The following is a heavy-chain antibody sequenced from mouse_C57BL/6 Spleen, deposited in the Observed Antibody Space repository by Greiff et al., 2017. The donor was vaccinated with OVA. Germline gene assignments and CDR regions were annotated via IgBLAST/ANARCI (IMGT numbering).Heavy chain of an antibody. V-gene: IGHV1-64*01. J-gene: IGHJ2*01. CDR3: AREGLWDFDY. CDR2: IHPNSGST. CDR1: GYTFTSYW. D-gene: IGHD1-1*02. Sequence: VKLQQPGAELVKPGASVKLSCKASGYTFTSYWMHWVKQRPGQGLEWIGMIHPNSGSTNYNEKFKSKATLTVDKSSSTAYMQLSSLTSEDSAVYYCAREGLWDFDYWGQGTTLTVSS.